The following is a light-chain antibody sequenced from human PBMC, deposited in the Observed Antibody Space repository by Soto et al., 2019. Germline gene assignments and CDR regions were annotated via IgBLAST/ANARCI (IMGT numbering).Light chain of an antibody. CDR2: SNN. J-gene: IGLJ2*01. Sequence: QSVLTQPPSASGTPGQRVTISCSGSSSNIGSNTVNWYQQLPGTAPKLLIYSNNQRPSGVPDRFSGSKSGTSASLAISGLQSEDEADYYCAAWYDSLNVVVFGGGTKLTVL. CDR3: AAWYDSLNVVV. CDR1: SSNIGSNT. V-gene: IGLV1-44*01.